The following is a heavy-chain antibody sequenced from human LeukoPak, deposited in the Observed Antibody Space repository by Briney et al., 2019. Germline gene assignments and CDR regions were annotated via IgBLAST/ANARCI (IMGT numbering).Heavy chain of an antibody. CDR3: ARDRGIMLTFGGIVAKGAHY. J-gene: IGHJ4*02. Sequence: SQTLSLTCTVSDDSISSGGYSWSWIRQPPGKGLEWIGYIYDSGSTYYNPSLKSRVTISIDMSKNQFSLKLSSVTAADTALYYCARDRGIMLTFGGIVAKGAHYWGQGTLVTVPS. D-gene: IGHD3-16*02. CDR1: DDSISSGGYS. V-gene: IGHV4-30-4*07. CDR2: IYDSGST.